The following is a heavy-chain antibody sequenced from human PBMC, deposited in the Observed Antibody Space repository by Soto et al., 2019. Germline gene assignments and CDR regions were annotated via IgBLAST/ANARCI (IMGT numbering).Heavy chain of an antibody. V-gene: IGHV3-48*02. Sequence: EVQRVESGGGLVQPGGSLRLSCAASGLTFSSYSMNWVRQAPGKGLEGVSYISSNSRFIHYADSVKGRFTISRDNAKNSLYLQMNSLRDEDTAVYYWARDFAWAFDYWGQGTLLTVSP. J-gene: IGHJ4*02. CDR2: ISSNSRFI. CDR3: ARDFAWAFDY. CDR1: GLTFSSYS. D-gene: IGHD1-26*01.